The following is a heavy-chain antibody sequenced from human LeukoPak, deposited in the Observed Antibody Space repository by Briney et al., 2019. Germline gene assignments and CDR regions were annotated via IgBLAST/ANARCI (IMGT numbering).Heavy chain of an antibody. Sequence: PSETLSLTCAVYGGSFSGYYWSWIRQPPGKGLEWIGEINHSGSTNYNPSLKSRVTISVDTSKNQFSLKLSSVTAADTAVYYCARVGGDSSAYYFFPIVYWGQGTLVTVSS. D-gene: IGHD3-22*01. J-gene: IGHJ4*02. V-gene: IGHV4-34*01. CDR1: GGSFSGYY. CDR2: INHSGST. CDR3: ARVGGDSSAYYFFPIVY.